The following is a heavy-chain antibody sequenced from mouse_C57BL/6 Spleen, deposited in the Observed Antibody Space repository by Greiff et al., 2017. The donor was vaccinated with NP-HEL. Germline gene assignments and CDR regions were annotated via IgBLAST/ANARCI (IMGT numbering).Heavy chain of an antibody. D-gene: IGHD3-3*01. CDR3: ARSPVRGDYFDY. V-gene: IGHV1-69*01. Sequence: QVQLKQPGAELVMPGASVKLSCKASGYTFTSYWMHWVKQRPGQGLEWIGEIDPSDSYTNYNQKFKGKSTLTVDKSSSTAYMQLSSLTSEDSAVYYCARSPVRGDYFDYWGQGTTLTVSS. CDR2: IDPSDSYT. J-gene: IGHJ2*01. CDR1: GYTFTSYW.